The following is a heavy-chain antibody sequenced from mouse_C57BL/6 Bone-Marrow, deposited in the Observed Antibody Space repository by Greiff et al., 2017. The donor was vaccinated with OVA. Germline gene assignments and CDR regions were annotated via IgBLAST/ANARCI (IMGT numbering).Heavy chain of an antibody. J-gene: IGHJ4*01. V-gene: IGHV1-54*01. CDR2: INPGSGGT. Sequence: QVQLQQSGAELVRPGTSVKVSCKASGYAFTNYLIEWVKQRPGQGLEWIGVINPGSGGTNYNEKFKGKATLTAYKSSSTAYMQLSSLTSEDSAVYVCARSDIYYGSSYYAMDYWGQGTSVTVSS. CDR3: ARSDIYYGSSYYAMDY. CDR1: GYAFTNYL. D-gene: IGHD1-1*01.